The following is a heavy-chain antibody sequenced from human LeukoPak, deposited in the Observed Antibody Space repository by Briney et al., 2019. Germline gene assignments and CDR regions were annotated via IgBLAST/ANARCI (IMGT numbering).Heavy chain of an antibody. Sequence: TGGSLRLSCAASGFTFSSYSMNWVRQAPGKGLEWISYISSSSSIIYYADSVKGRFTISRDNAKNSLYLQMNSLRAEDTAVYYCARGGEVTIRYFDLWGRGTLVTVSS. D-gene: IGHD4-17*01. CDR3: ARGGEVTIRYFDL. V-gene: IGHV3-48*01. J-gene: IGHJ2*01. CDR2: ISSSSSII. CDR1: GFTFSSYS.